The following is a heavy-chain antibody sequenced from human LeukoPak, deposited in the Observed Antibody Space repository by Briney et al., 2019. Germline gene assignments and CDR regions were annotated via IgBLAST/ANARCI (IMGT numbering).Heavy chain of an antibody. CDR2: ISSSSTYI. Sequence: GGPLRLSCAASGFRLSHYAMNGVRQAPGKGLEWVSAISSSSTYIQYADSVKGRFTISRDDAKNSLYLQLDSLRVEDTAVYYCVRVGVRAWFDSWGQGTLVTVSS. CDR1: GFRLSHYA. J-gene: IGHJ5*01. D-gene: IGHD3-16*02. CDR3: VRVGVRAWFDS. V-gene: IGHV3-21*01.